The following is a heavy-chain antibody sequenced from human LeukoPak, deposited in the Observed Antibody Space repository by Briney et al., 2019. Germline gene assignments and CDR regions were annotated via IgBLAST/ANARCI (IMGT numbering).Heavy chain of an antibody. V-gene: IGHV3-23*01. CDR1: GITFSSYG. D-gene: IGHD2-15*01. CDR3: AKNGDRGAYCTGGTCYPYFYYYMDV. Sequence: GGSLRLSCAASGITFSSYGMSWVRQAPGKGLEWVSSISSTGGTTYYADSVKGRFTISRDNSKNTLYLQMNSLRAEDTAIYYCAKNGDRGAYCTGGTCYPYFYYYMDVLGKGTTVTI. J-gene: IGHJ6*03. CDR2: ISSTGGTT.